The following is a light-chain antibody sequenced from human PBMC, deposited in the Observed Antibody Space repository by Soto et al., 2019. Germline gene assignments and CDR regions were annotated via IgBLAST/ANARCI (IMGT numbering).Light chain of an antibody. V-gene: IGKV2-28*01. J-gene: IGKJ1*01. CDR2: LVS. CDR3: MQAVQTPRT. CDR1: QSLLHSHGNIY. Sequence: DIVLTQSPLSLPVTPGEPASISCRSSQSLLHSHGNIYLDWYLQKPGQSPQLLIYLVSIRASGVPDRFSGSGSGTDFTLKITRVEAEDVGVYYCMQAVQTPRTLGQGTKVEIK.